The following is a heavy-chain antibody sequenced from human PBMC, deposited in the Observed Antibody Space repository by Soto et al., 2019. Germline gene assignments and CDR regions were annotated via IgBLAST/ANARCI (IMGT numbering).Heavy chain of an antibody. J-gene: IGHJ4*02. V-gene: IGHV3-23*01. Sequence: EVQLLESGGGLVQPGGSLRLSCAASGFTFSSYAMSWVRQAPGKGLEWVSAISGSGGSTYYADSVKGRFTISRDNSKNTLYLQMNSLRAEDTAVYYSANWRSSSSFFDDYWGQGTLVTVSS. CDR1: GFTFSSYA. D-gene: IGHD6-6*01. CDR3: ANWRSSSSFFDDY. CDR2: ISGSGGST.